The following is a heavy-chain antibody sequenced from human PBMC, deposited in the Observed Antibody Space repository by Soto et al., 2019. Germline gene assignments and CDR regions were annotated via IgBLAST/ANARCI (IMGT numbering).Heavy chain of an antibody. CDR3: AKGLVVVVAATTPFDY. V-gene: IGHV3-23*01. J-gene: IGHJ4*02. CDR1: RFTFSSYA. D-gene: IGHD2-15*01. CDR2: ISGSGGST. Sequence: VGSLRLSCAASRFTFSSYAMSWVRQAPGKGLEWVSAISGSGGSTYYADSVKGRFTISRDNSKNTLYLQMNSLRAEDTAVYYCAKGLVVVVAATTPFDYWGQGTLVTVSS.